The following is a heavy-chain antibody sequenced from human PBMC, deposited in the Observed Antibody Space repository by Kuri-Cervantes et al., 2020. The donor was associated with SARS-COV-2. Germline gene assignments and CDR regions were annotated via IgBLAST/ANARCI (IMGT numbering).Heavy chain of an antibody. CDR3: ARVGGGHWELLYLDY. V-gene: IGHV1-18*01. CDR2: ISAYNGNT. D-gene: IGHD1-26*01. CDR1: GYTFTGYG. J-gene: IGHJ4*02. Sequence: ASVKVSCKASGYTFTGYGISWVRQAPGQGLEGMGWISAYNGNTNYAQKLQGRVTITRDTSASTAYMELRSLRSEDKAVYYCARVGGGHWELLYLDYWGQGILVTVSS.